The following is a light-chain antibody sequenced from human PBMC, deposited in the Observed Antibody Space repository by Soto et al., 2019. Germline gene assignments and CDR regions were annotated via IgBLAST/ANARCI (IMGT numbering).Light chain of an antibody. CDR2: AAS. CDR1: QGIRND. CDR3: QQSYSSPPT. J-gene: IGKJ1*01. V-gene: IGKV1-39*01. Sequence: QFTQSPSSLSASVGARVTITCRASQGIRNDLGWYQQKTGKAPKLLIYAASSLQSGVPSRFTGSRSGPDFTLTISSLQPEDVATYSCQQSYSSPPTFGQGTKV.